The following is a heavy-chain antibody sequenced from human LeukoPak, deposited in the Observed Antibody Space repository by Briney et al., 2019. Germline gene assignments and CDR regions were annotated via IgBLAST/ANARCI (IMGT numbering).Heavy chain of an antibody. CDR2: INRSGST. CDR3: ARAGVDSSGWGLDY. J-gene: IGHJ4*02. CDR1: GGPFSGYY. D-gene: IGHD6-19*01. Sequence: SETLSLTCAVYGGPFSGYYWSWIRQPPGKGLEWIGEINRSGSTNYNPSLKSRVTISVDTSKNQFSLKLSSVTAADTAVYYCARAGVDSSGWGLDYWGQGTLVTVSS. V-gene: IGHV4-34*01.